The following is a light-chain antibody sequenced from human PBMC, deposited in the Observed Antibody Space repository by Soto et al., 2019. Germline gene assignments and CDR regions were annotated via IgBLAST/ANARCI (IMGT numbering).Light chain of an antibody. CDR1: SSDVGGYNY. Sequence: QSVLTQPASVSGSPGQSITISYTGTSSDVGGYNYVSWYQQHPGKAPKLMIYDVSNRPSGVSNRFSGSKSGNTASLTISGLQAEDEADYYCQSYDRSLHASVFGTGTKVTVL. J-gene: IGLJ1*01. V-gene: IGLV2-14*01. CDR3: QSYDRSLHASV. CDR2: DVS.